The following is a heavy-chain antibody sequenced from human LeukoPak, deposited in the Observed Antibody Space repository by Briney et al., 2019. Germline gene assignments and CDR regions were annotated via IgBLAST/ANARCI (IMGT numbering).Heavy chain of an antibody. CDR2: IYSGGST. J-gene: IGHJ3*02. CDR3: ARPASGGDAFDI. Sequence: PGGSLRLSCEASGFTFSNAWINWVRQAPGKGLEWVSIIYSGGSTYYADSVKGRFTISRDNSKNTLYLQMNSLRVEDTAVYYCARPASGGDAFDIWGQGTMVTVSS. CDR1: GFTFSNAW. V-gene: IGHV3-53*05. D-gene: IGHD2-15*01.